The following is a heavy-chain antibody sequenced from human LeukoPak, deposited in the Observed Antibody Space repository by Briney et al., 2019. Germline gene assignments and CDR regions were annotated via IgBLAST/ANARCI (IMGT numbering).Heavy chain of an antibody. D-gene: IGHD2-2*02. CDR1: GFTFSDYY. CDR3: ARDWYCSSSICYTDRNWFDP. Sequence: GGSLRLSCAASGFTFSDYYMSWIRQAPGKGLEWVSHISTTSSYTDYADSVRGRFTISRDNANNLLYLQMNSLRPEDTAVYYCARDWYCSSSICYTDRNWFDPWGQGTLVTVSS. V-gene: IGHV3-11*05. J-gene: IGHJ5*02. CDR2: ISTTSSYT.